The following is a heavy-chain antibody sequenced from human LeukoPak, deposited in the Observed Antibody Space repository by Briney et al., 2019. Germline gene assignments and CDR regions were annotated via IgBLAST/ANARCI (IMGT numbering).Heavy chain of an antibody. D-gene: IGHD3-22*01. Sequence: GRSLRLSCAASGFTFSSYAMHWVRQAPGKGLEWVAVISYDGSNKYYADSVKGRFTISRDNSKSTLYLQMNSLRAEDTAVYYCAREYYDSSGYLLGFVYWGQGTLVTVSS. CDR2: ISYDGSNK. CDR3: AREYYDSSGYLLGFVY. V-gene: IGHV3-30-3*01. J-gene: IGHJ4*02. CDR1: GFTFSSYA.